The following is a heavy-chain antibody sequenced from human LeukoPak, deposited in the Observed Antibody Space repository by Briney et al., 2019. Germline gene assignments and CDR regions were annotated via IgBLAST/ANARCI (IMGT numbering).Heavy chain of an antibody. CDR1: GGTFSSYA. CDR2: IIPIFGTA. CDR3: ARSDNDAFDI. V-gene: IGHV1-69*05. D-gene: IGHD2-21*01. Sequence: SVKVSCKASGGTFSSYAISWVRQAPGQGLEWMGRIIPIFGTANCAQKFQGRVTITTDESTSTAYMELSSLRSEDTAVYYCARSDNDAFDIWGQGTMVTVSS. J-gene: IGHJ3*02.